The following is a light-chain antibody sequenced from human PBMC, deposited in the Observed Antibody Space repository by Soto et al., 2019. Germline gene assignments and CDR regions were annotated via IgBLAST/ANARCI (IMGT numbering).Light chain of an antibody. V-gene: IGLV2-14*01. CDR3: SSYSSRSTLV. CDR1: SSDVGGYNY. Sequence: QSVLTLPASVSGSPGQSSTISCTGTSSDVGGYNYVSWYQQHPGKAPKLMIYDVSNRPSGVSNRFSGSKSGNTASLTISGLQAEDEADYYCSSYSSRSTLVFGGGTKLTVL. CDR2: DVS. J-gene: IGLJ2*01.